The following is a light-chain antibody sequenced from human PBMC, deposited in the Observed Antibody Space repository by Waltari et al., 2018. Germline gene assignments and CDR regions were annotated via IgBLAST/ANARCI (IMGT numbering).Light chain of an antibody. J-gene: IGLJ3*02. Sequence: QTVLTQPSSLSASPGASASLTCTLRSGIDVSTYRIYWYQQKPGSPPQYLLKYKSDSDKQQGAGVPSRFSGSKDASANAGILLISGLQSEDDADYYCMTWHSSAWVFGGGTRLTVL. CDR2: YKSDSDK. CDR3: MTWHSSAWV. CDR1: SGIDVSTYR. V-gene: IGLV5-45*03.